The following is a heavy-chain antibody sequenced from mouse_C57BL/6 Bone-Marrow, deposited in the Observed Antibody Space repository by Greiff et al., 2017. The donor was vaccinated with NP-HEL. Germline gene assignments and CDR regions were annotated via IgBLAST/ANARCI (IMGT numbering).Heavy chain of an antibody. CDR1: GYTFTSYW. CDR2: IDPSDSYT. V-gene: IGHV1-50*01. D-gene: IGHD1-1*01. Sequence: QVQLKQSGAELVKPGASVKLSCKASGYTFTSYWMQWVKQRPGQGLEWIGEIDPSDSYTNYNQKFKGKATLTVDTSSSTAYMQLSSLTSEDSAVYYCARNYYYGSSPSAYRGQGTLVTVSA. J-gene: IGHJ3*01. CDR3: ARNYYYGSSPSAY.